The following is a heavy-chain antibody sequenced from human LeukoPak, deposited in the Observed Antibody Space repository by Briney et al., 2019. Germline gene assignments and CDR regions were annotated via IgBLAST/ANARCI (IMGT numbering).Heavy chain of an antibody. CDR2: IWNDGSSK. CDR3: ARASGPFDF. Sequence: PGGSLRLSCEASGFTFSIYGMHWVRQAPGKGLEWVAVIWNDGSSKCYADSVKGRFTISRDNSKNTLYLQMNSLRAEDTAVYSCARASGPFDFWGQGTLVTVSS. CDR1: GFTFSIYG. V-gene: IGHV3-33*01. D-gene: IGHD3-10*01. J-gene: IGHJ4*02.